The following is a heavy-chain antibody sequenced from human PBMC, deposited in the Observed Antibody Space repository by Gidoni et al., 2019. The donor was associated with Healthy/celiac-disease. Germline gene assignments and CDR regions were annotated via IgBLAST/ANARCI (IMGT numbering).Heavy chain of an antibody. CDR3: ARVAVAGINWFDP. V-gene: IGHV1-69*01. CDR1: GGTFSSYA. CDR2: IIPTFGTA. D-gene: IGHD6-19*01. J-gene: IGHJ5*02. Sequence: QVQLVQSGAEVKKPGPSVKVSCKASGGTFSSYAISWVRQAPGQGLEWMGGIIPTFGTANYEQKFQGRVTITADESTSTAYMELSSRRSEDTAVYYCARVAVAGINWFDPWGQGTLVTVSS.